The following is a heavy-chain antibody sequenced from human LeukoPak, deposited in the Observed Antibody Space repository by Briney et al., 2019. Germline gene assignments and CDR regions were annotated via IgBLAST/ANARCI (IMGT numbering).Heavy chain of an antibody. Sequence: GESLKISCKGSGYSFNTYWIGWVRQMPGKGLEWMGIIYPGDSDTKYSPSFQGQVTISADKSISTAYLQWSSLKASDTAMYYCARQGRGYSPYYYYYMDVWGKGTTVTVSS. CDR2: IYPGDSDT. D-gene: IGHD5-24*01. V-gene: IGHV5-51*01. J-gene: IGHJ6*03. CDR1: GYSFNTYW. CDR3: ARQGRGYSPYYYYYMDV.